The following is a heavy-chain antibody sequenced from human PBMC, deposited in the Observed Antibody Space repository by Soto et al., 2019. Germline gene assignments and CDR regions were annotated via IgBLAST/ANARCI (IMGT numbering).Heavy chain of an antibody. J-gene: IGHJ6*03. CDR3: ARDRGVAPPVAGNTHYYYYMDV. CDR1: GYSFTNYG. D-gene: IGHD6-19*01. V-gene: IGHV1-18*01. Sequence: QDQLVQSGGEVKKPGASVKVSCKAPGYSFTNYGITWVRQAPGQGFAWMGWISAYNGDTNYAQKLQGRVTMTTDASTSTAYLELRSLRSDDTAVYYCARDRGVAPPVAGNTHYYYYMDVWGKGTTVTVSS. CDR2: ISAYNGDT.